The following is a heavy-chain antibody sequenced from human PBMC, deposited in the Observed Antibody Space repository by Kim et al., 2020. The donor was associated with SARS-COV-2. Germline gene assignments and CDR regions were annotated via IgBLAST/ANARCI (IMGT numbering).Heavy chain of an antibody. D-gene: IGHD6-13*01. CDR1: GYSFTTYW. V-gene: IGHV5-10-1*01. Sequence: GESLKISCRGSGYSFTTYWITWVRQMPGKGLEWMGRIDPSDSYTNYSPSFQGHVTIPADKSINTVYLQWSSLKASDTAIYYCARRGQQPDYWGQGTLVTV. CDR2: IDPSDSYT. J-gene: IGHJ4*02. CDR3: ARRGQQPDY.